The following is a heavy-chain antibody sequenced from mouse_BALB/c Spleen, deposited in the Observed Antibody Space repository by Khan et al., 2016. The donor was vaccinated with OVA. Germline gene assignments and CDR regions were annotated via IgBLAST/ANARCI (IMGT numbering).Heavy chain of an antibody. D-gene: IGHD1-1*01. Sequence: QLEESGPGLLKPSQSLSLTCTVTGYSITSDYAWNWFRQFPGNKLEWMAYIGYSGSTTSNPSPRSRISITRETSTNQFFLQLNSVTTEDTATDDCESGRLLRRVPDYFDDWGQGTTLTVSS. CDR3: ESGRLLRRVPDYFDD. J-gene: IGHJ2*01. CDR2: IGYSGST. V-gene: IGHV3-2*02. CDR1: GYSITSDYA.